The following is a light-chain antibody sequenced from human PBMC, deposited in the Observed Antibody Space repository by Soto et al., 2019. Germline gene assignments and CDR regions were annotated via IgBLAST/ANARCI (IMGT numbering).Light chain of an antibody. CDR3: QQYNNWPPIT. Sequence: EIVMTQSPATLSVSPGERATLSCRASQSVSITLAWYKQKPGQAPRLLIYGASTRASGIPARFSSSGSGTEFKLSIISLQSEDLYVYYCQQYNNWPPITVGGGTKVEIK. J-gene: IGKJ4*01. CDR1: QSVSIT. CDR2: GAS. V-gene: IGKV3-15*01.